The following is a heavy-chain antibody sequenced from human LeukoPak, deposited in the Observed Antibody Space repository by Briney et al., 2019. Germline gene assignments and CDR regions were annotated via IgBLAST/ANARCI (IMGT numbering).Heavy chain of an antibody. CDR3: ASESTVTVHFDY. J-gene: IGHJ4*02. V-gene: IGHV4-39*07. CDR2: IFYSGSA. Sequence: SETLSLTCIVSGDSISSTSYYWAWIRQPPGKGLEWIGMIFYSGSAYYTPSLKSRVTISVDTSKNQFSLKLSSVTAADTAVYYCASESTVTVHFDYWGQGTLVTVSS. D-gene: IGHD4-11*01. CDR1: GDSISSTSYY.